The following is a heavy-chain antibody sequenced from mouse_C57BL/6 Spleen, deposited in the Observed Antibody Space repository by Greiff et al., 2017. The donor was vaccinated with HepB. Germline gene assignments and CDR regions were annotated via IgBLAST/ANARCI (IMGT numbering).Heavy chain of an antibody. J-gene: IGHJ3*01. CDR3: VRLTTDEAY. CDR1: GFSFNTYA. CDR2: IRSKSNNYAT. V-gene: IGHV10-1*01. Sequence: EVHLVESGGGLVQPKGSLKLSCAASGFSFNTYAMNWVRQAPGKGLEWVARIRSKSNNYATYYADSVKDRFTISRDDSESMLYLQMNNLKTEDTAMYYCVRLTTDEAYWGQGTLVTVSA.